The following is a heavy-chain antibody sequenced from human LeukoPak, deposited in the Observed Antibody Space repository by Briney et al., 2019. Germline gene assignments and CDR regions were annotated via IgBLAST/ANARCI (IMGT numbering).Heavy chain of an antibody. D-gene: IGHD3-10*01. J-gene: IGHJ4*02. CDR1: GFTFSSYG. Sequence: QPGGTLRLSCAASGFTFSSYGMSWVRQAPGKGLEWVSAISGSGGSTYYADSVKGRFTISRDNSKNTLYLQMNSLRAEDTAVYYCGRVVPPTDYGSGSYFWDPYYFDYWGQGTLVTVSS. V-gene: IGHV3-23*01. CDR2: ISGSGGST. CDR3: GRVVPPTDYGSGSYFWDPYYFDY.